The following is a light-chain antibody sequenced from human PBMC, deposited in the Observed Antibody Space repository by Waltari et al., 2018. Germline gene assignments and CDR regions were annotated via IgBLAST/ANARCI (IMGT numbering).Light chain of an antibody. CDR2: DVS. CDR3: CSYAGSYPVV. Sequence: QSALTQPRSVSRSPGQSVTISCNGTSSAFGGYNSVAWYQQHPGKAPKLMIYDVSKRPSGVPDRFSGSKSGNTASLTISGLQAEDEADYYCCSYAGSYPVVFGGGTKLTVL. CDR1: SSAFGGYNS. J-gene: IGLJ2*01. V-gene: IGLV2-11*01.